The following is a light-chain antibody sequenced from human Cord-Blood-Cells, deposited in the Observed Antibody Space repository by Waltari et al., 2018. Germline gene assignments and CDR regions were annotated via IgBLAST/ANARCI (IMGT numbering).Light chain of an antibody. Sequence: QSALTQPRSVSGSPGQSVTISCTGTSSDVGGYNYVPWYQQHPGKAPTLMIYDVSKRPSGVPDRFSGSKSGNTASLTISGLQAEDEADYYGCSYAGSYTRWVFGGGTKLTVL. J-gene: IGLJ3*02. CDR1: SSDVGGYNY. CDR2: DVS. CDR3: CSYAGSYTRWV. V-gene: IGLV2-11*01.